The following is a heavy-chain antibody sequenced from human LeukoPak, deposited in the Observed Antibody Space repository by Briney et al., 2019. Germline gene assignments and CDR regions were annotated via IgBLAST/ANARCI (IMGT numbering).Heavy chain of an antibody. CDR3: ASARPTSSWTAFDI. D-gene: IGHD6-13*01. CDR1: GFTFSSYV. J-gene: IGHJ3*02. Sequence: GGSLRLSCAASGFTFSSYVMHWVRQAPGKGLEWVTIIWFDGNNKYYADSVKGRFTIPRDNSKNTLYLQMNSLRAEDTAVYYCASARPTSSWTAFDIWGQGTMVTVSS. CDR2: IWFDGNNK. V-gene: IGHV3-33*01.